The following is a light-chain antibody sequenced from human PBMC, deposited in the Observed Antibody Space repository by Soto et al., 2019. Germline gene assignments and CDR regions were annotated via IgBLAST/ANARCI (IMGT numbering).Light chain of an antibody. CDR1: QDIRNY. V-gene: IGKV1-33*01. J-gene: IGKJ4*01. Sequence: DIQLTQSPSSLSASVGDRVTITCQASQDIRNYLNWYQQKPGKAPKLLMYLASNLEAGVPSRFSGSGSGTDFTFTISSLQPEDIATYYCQQFDDLPRTFGGGTKVDIK. CDR2: LAS. CDR3: QQFDDLPRT.